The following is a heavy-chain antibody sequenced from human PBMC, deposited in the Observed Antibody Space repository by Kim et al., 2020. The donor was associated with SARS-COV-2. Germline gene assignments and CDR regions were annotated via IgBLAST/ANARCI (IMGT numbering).Heavy chain of an antibody. Sequence: GGSLRLSCAASGFIFSNHAIHWVRQAPGRGLEWVALIWYDESNSYYVDFVKGRFTISRDNYRNTMYPQMNSLRDEDTAVYDCAREGASGKFPDYWGQGTLVTVSS. CDR1: GFIFSNHA. D-gene: IGHD3-10*01. J-gene: IGHJ4*02. V-gene: IGHV3-33*08. CDR2: IWYDESNS. CDR3: AREGASGKFPDY.